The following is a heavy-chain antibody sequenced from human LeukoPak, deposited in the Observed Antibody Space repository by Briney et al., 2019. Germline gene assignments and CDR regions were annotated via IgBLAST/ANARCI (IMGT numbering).Heavy chain of an antibody. D-gene: IGHD4-17*01. CDR2: ISNSGGST. V-gene: IGHV3-23*01. CDR1: GFTFSTYV. Sequence: GGSLRLSCAASGFTFSTYVMSWVRQTPGKGLEWVSTISNSGGSTYNADSVKGRFTISRDNSKNTLYLQTNSLRAEDTAVYFCANSYTVTTSPFDYWGQGTLVSVSS. CDR3: ANSYTVTTSPFDY. J-gene: IGHJ4*02.